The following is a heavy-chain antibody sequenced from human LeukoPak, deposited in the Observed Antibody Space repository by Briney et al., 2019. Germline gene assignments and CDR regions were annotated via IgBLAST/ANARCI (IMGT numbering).Heavy chain of an antibody. CDR2: IKQDGSGK. J-gene: IGHJ4*02. V-gene: IGHV3-7*01. Sequence: GGSLRLSCAASGFIFSSYWMSWVRQAPGKGLEWVANIKQDGSGKYYVDSVKGRFTISRDNSKNTLYLQMNSLRVEDTGIYYCARDRAERNWTYHTLFDSWGQGTPVTVSS. CDR1: GFIFSSYW. CDR3: ARDRAERNWTYHTLFDS. D-gene: IGHD1-7*01.